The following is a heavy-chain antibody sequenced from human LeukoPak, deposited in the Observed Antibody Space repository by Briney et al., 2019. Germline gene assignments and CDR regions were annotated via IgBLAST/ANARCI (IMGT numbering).Heavy chain of an antibody. CDR1: GYTFTSYG. CDR2: ISAYNGNT. D-gene: IGHD2-15*01. V-gene: IGHV1-18*01. Sequence: ASVKVSCKASGYTFTSYGISWVRQAPGQGLEWMGWISAYNGNTNYAQKLQGRVTMTTETSTSTAYMELRSLRSDDTAVYYCAGGYCSGGSCYLDDYWGQGTLVTVSS. CDR3: AGGYCSGGSCYLDDY. J-gene: IGHJ4*02.